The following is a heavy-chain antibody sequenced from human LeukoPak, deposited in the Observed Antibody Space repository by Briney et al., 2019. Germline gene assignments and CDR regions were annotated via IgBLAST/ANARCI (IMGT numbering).Heavy chain of an antibody. CDR2: ISYDGSNK. CDR1: GFTFSSYA. J-gene: IGHJ4*02. CDR3: ARDQGNSYGYIGYYFDY. V-gene: IGHV3-30*04. D-gene: IGHD5-18*01. Sequence: PGGSLRLSCAASGFTFSSYAMHWVRQAPGKGLEWVAVISYDGSNKYYADSVKGRFTISRDNSKNTLYLQMNSLRAEDTAVYYCARDQGNSYGYIGYYFDYWGQGTLVTVSS.